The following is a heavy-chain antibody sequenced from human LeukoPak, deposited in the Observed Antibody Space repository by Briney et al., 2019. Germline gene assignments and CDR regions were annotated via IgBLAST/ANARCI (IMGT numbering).Heavy chain of an antibody. CDR2: ISSSSSYI. CDR1: GFTFSSYS. J-gene: IGHJ5*02. D-gene: IGHD3-10*01. Sequence: GGSLRLSCAASGFTFSSYSMNWVRQAPGKGLEWVSSISSSSSYIYYADSVKGRFTISRDNAKNSLYLQMNSLRAEDTAVYYCAKSMVRGPPSWFDPWGQGTLVTVSS. CDR3: AKSMVRGPPSWFDP. V-gene: IGHV3-21*01.